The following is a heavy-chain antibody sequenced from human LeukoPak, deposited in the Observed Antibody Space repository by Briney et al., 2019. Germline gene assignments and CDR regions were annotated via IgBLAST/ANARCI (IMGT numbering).Heavy chain of an antibody. CDR3: ARDQGSSSWYYYYGMDV. Sequence: ASVKVSCKASGYTFTSYYLHWVRQAPGQGLEWMVIINPSGGSTTYAQKFQGRVTMTRDTSTSTVYMELSSLRSEDTAVYYCARDQGSSSWYYYYGMDVWGQGTTVTVSS. J-gene: IGHJ6*02. CDR1: GYTFTSYY. V-gene: IGHV1-46*01. D-gene: IGHD6-13*01. CDR2: INPSGGST.